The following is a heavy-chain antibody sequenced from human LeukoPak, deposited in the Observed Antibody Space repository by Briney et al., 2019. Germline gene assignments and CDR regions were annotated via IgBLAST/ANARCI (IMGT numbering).Heavy chain of an antibody. Sequence: GGSLRLSCAASGFTFSSYSMNWVRQAPGKGLEWVSVIYSDGSTYYADSVKGRFTISRDNSKNTLSLQMNSLRAEDTAVYYCARGLYYYDSSGYLYYWGQGTLVTVSS. V-gene: IGHV3-53*01. D-gene: IGHD3-22*01. CDR1: GFTFSSYS. CDR2: IYSDGST. J-gene: IGHJ4*02. CDR3: ARGLYYYDSSGYLYY.